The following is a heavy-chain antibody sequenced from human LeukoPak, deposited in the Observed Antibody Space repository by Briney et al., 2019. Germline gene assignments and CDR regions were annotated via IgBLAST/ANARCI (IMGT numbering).Heavy chain of an antibody. CDR1: GFTFSSYA. CDR3: ARGDCSSTSCDRLDY. Sequence: PGGSLRLSCAASGFTFSSYAMHWVRQAPGKGLEWVAVISYDGSNKYYADSVKGRFTTSRDNSKNTLYLQMNSLRAEDTAVYYCARGDCSSTSCDRLDYWGQGTLVTVSS. CDR2: ISYDGSNK. D-gene: IGHD2-2*02. J-gene: IGHJ4*02. V-gene: IGHV3-30-3*01.